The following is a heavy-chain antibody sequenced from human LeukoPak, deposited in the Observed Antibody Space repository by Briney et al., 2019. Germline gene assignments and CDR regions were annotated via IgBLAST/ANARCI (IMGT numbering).Heavy chain of an antibody. Sequence: PSQTLSLTCAVSGGSISSGGYSWSWIRQPPGKGLEWIGYIYHSGSTYYNPSLKSRVTISVDRSKNQFSLKLSSVTAADTAVYYCARVRLGYSSGWSDWYFDLWGRGTLVTVSS. CDR1: GGSISSGGYS. CDR3: ARVRLGYSSGWSDWYFDL. D-gene: IGHD6-19*01. CDR2: IYHSGST. V-gene: IGHV4-30-2*01. J-gene: IGHJ2*01.